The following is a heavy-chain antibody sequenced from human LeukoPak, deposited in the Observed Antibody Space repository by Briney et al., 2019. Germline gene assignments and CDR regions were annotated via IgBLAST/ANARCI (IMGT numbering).Heavy chain of an antibody. CDR2: ISGSGGDT. D-gene: IGHD6-19*01. J-gene: IGHJ4*02. CDR3: AKSLWLFPIDY. V-gene: IGHV3-23*01. CDR1: GFSFSSYA. Sequence: GGSVTLVWAASGFSFSSYAMGWVRHAPGGGRGWVSTISGSGGDTYYTDSVKGRFTITRDNYKNTLYLQKNSLRADDTAVYYCAKSLWLFPIDYWGQGTLATVSS.